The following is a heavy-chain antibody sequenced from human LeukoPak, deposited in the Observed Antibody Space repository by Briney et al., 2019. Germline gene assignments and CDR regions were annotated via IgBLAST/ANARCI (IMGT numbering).Heavy chain of an antibody. Sequence: ASVKVSCKASGGTFSSYSISWVRQAPGQGLEWMGGIVPIFGTADYAQKFQGRVTITADESTSTAYMELSSLRSEDTAVYYCARDRAAAGLNNWFDPWGQGTRVTVSS. CDR3: ARDRAAAGLNNWFDP. J-gene: IGHJ5*02. CDR2: IVPIFGTA. CDR1: GGTFSSYS. D-gene: IGHD6-13*01. V-gene: IGHV1-69*13.